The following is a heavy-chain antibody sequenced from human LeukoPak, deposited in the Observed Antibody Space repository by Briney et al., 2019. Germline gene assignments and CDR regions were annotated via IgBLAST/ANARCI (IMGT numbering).Heavy chain of an antibody. CDR1: GFTFSSYS. CDR2: ISSSSSYI. V-gene: IGHV3-21*04. D-gene: IGHD1-26*01. CDR3: AKDRLGALLYFDS. Sequence: PGGSLRLSCAASGFTFSSYSMNWVRQAPGKGMEWVSSISSSSSYIYYADSVKGRFTISRDNSMNTLYLQMNSLRAEDTAVYSCAKDRLGALLYFDSWGQGTLVTVSS. J-gene: IGHJ4*02.